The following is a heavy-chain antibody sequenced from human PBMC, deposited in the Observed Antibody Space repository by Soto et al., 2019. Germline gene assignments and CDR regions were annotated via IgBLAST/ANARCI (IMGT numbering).Heavy chain of an antibody. J-gene: IGHJ4*02. CDR2: ISSSSDDI. V-gene: IGHV3-48*02. D-gene: IGHD2-21*02. CDR3: ARLPKGSLVTA. Sequence: QLVESGGGLVYPGGSLRLSCVGSGFSFSDYSMNWVRQAPGKGLQWISYISSSSDDIHYADSVKGRFTVSRDNAKNALFLQMNSLRDDDTAIYYCARLPKGSLVTAWGQGTQVTVSS. CDR1: GFSFSDYS.